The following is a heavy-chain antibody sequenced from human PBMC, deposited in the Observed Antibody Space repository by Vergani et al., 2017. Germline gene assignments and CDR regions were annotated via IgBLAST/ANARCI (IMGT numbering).Heavy chain of an antibody. CDR1: GGTFSSYA. V-gene: IGHV3-66*02. CDR2: IYSGDET. D-gene: IGHD3-10*01. Sequence: VQLVQSGAEVKKPGSSVKVSCKASGGTFSSYAISWVRQAPGKGLEWVSHIYSGDETYYADSVKGRVTISRDTSKNTLHLQINNLRVEDTAVYYCARGNYYGSGTYVDPWGQGTLVTVSS. CDR3: ARGNYYGSGTYVDP. J-gene: IGHJ5*02.